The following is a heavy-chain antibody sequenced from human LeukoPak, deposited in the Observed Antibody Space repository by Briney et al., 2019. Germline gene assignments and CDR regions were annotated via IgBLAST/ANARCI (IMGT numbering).Heavy chain of an antibody. Sequence: PGGSLRLSCGASGFTFSAYWMHWVRQAPGKGLVWVSHINSDGSSIRYADSVKGRFTISRDNAKNSLYLQMNSLRDEDTAVYYCARGSYYDILTGYYMYYYGMDVWGQGTTVTVSS. D-gene: IGHD3-9*01. CDR3: ARGSYYDILTGYYMYYYGMDV. CDR1: GFTFSAYW. CDR2: INSDGSSI. J-gene: IGHJ6*02. V-gene: IGHV3-74*01.